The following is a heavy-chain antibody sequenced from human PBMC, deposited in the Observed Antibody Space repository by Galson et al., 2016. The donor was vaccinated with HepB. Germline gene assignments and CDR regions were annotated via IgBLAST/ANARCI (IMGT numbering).Heavy chain of an antibody. Sequence: SETLSLTCTVSGDSISGYYWSWIRQPPGKELEWIGYIYYSGSTNFNPSLGSRVTMSVDTSKNQFSLRLTSVTSADTAVYYCVRYRRGSSEYFFDYCGQGTLVTVSS. D-gene: IGHD2-15*01. CDR2: IYYSGST. CDR1: GDSISGYY. CDR3: VRYRRGSSEYFFDY. J-gene: IGHJ4*02. V-gene: IGHV4-59*01.